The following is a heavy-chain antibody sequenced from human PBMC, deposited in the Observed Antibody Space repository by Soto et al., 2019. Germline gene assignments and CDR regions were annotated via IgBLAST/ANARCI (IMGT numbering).Heavy chain of an antibody. CDR2: ISGSNNNI. J-gene: IGHJ4*02. Sequence: GGSLRLSCAACGFTLRNYEMNWVRQAPGKGLEWISKISGSNNNIYYADSVRGRFTISRDNAKNSLYLQMNSLRAEDTAIYYCASERLCGADCYFFDNWGQGTQVTVSS. CDR3: ASERLCGADCYFFDN. D-gene: IGHD2-21*02. CDR1: GFTLRNYE. V-gene: IGHV3-48*03.